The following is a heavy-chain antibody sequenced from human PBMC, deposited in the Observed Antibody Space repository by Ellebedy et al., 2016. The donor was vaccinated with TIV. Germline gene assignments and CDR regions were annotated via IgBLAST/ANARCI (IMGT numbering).Heavy chain of an antibody. J-gene: IGHJ4*02. Sequence: MPGGSLRLSCTVSGGFISSSRYYWGWVRQPPGKGLEWIGSIYHSGRTYYNPYLKSRVTISVDTSKKECSLNLRSVTAADTAVYYCAREAMGYCSGGTCYSHFDYWGQGTLVTVSS. CDR2: IYHSGRT. D-gene: IGHD2-15*01. V-gene: IGHV4-39*02. CDR1: GGFISSSRYY. CDR3: AREAMGYCSGGTCYSHFDY.